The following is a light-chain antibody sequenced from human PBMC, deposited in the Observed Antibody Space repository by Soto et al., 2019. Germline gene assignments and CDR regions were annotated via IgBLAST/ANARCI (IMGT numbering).Light chain of an antibody. CDR2: DVS. CDR3: SSYTSSSTLVV. V-gene: IGLV2-14*01. CDR1: SSYVGGYNY. J-gene: IGLJ2*01. Sequence: QSALTQPASLSGSPGQSITISCTGTSSYVGGYNYVSWYQQHPGKAPKLMIYDVSNRPSAVSNRFSGSKSGNTASLTISGLQAEDEADYYCSSYTSSSTLVVFGGGTKLTVL.